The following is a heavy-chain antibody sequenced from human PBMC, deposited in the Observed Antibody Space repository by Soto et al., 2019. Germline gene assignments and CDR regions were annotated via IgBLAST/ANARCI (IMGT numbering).Heavy chain of an antibody. V-gene: IGHV1-69*02. CDR2: IIPILGIA. J-gene: IGHJ5*02. D-gene: IGHD2-2*01. CDR3: ARVCTSCYANWFDP. Sequence: QVQLVQSGAEVKKPGSSVKVSCKASGGTFSSYTISWVRQTPGQGLEWMGRIIPILGIANYAQKFQGRVTITADKSTSTAYMELSSLRSEDTAVYYCARVCTSCYANWFDPWGQGTLVTVS. CDR1: GGTFSSYT.